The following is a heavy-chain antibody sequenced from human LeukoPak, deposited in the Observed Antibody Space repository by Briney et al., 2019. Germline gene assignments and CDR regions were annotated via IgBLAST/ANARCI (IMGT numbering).Heavy chain of an antibody. CDR3: ARAGGIFGVVNH. CDR1: GYSFSSDYY. J-gene: IGHJ5*02. Sequence: SETLSLTCTVSGYSFSSDYYWGWIRQPPGKGLEWIGSIYHSGSIYYNPSLKSRVTISVDTSKNQFSLKLSSVTAADTAVYYCARAGGIFGVVNHWGQGTLVTVSS. CDR2: IYHSGSI. D-gene: IGHD3-3*01. V-gene: IGHV4-38-2*02.